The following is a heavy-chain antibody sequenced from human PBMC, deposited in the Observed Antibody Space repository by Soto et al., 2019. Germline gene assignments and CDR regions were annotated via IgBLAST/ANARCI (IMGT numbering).Heavy chain of an antibody. V-gene: IGHV3-11*05. CDR2: ISGSSSDT. CDR1: GFTLSDSY. CDR3: ATGPRRLRD. J-gene: IGHJ4*02. Sequence: QVQLVESGGGLVKPGGSLRLSCAASGFTLSDSYMSWLRQAPGKGLESLSYISGSSSDTNYADSVKGRFTISRDNAKNSLYLHMNSLGAEDTAVYYCATGPRRLRDWGQGTLVIVSS.